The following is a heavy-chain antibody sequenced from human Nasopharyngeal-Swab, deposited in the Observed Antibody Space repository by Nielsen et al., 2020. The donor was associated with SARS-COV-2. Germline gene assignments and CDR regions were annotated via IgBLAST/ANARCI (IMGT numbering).Heavy chain of an antibody. Sequence: SLKAPCKAFGYSFTSSWIGWVPQTPDKGLVWMGIISPAPSDTNYRPSFQGHVTISADKSISTVFLQWNRLEASDNAMYYCATPTGFCRGGSCSAAYWGQGTLVRVSS. CDR2: ISPAPSDT. V-gene: IGHV5-51*01. D-gene: IGHD2-15*01. CDR1: GYSFTSSW. CDR3: ATPTGFCRGGSCSAAY. J-gene: IGHJ4*02.